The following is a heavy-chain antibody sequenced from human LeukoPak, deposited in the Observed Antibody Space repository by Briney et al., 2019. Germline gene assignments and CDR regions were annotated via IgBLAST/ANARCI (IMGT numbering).Heavy chain of an antibody. Sequence: SSVKVSCKTSGGTFNNSAISWVRQAPGQGLGWLGGIMPLFGTAGYAQKFQGRVTITKDESTRTVYLELTSLTSDDTAVYYCARDVHGDYGSGWFDPWGQGTLASVSS. CDR3: ARDVHGDYGSGWFDP. D-gene: IGHD4-17*01. J-gene: IGHJ5*02. V-gene: IGHV1-69*05. CDR1: GGTFNNSA. CDR2: IMPLFGTA.